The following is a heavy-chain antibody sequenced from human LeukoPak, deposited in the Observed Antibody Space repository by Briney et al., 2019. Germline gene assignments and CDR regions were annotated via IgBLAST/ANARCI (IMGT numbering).Heavy chain of an antibody. CDR2: IRGKAYGGTT. D-gene: IGHD3-3*01. Sequence: PGGSLRLSCTASGFTFGDYAMSWVRQAPGKGLEWVGFIRGKAYGGTTEYAASVKGRFTISRDDSKSIAYLQMNSLKTEDTAVYYCTRARITIFGVVDYWGQGTLVTVSS. CDR1: GFTFGDYA. CDR3: TRARITIFGVVDY. V-gene: IGHV3-49*04. J-gene: IGHJ4*02.